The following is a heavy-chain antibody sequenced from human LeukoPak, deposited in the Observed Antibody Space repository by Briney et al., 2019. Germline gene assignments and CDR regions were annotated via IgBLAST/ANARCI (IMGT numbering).Heavy chain of an antibody. Sequence: GGSLRLSCTASGFTFSSYEMNWVRQAPGKGLEWVSYISSSGSTIYYADSVKGRFTISRDNAKNSLYLQMNSLRAEDTAVYYCAELGITMIGGAWGKGTTVTISS. V-gene: IGHV3-48*03. CDR1: GFTFSSYE. CDR2: ISSSGSTI. D-gene: IGHD3-10*02. J-gene: IGHJ6*04. CDR3: AELGITMIGGA.